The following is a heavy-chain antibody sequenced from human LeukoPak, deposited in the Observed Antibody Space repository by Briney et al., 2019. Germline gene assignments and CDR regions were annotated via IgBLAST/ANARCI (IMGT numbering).Heavy chain of an antibody. J-gene: IGHJ4*02. Sequence: PGGSLRLSCAASGFAFSDYYMSWIRQAPGKGLEWVSYISSSGSTIYYADSVKGRFTISRDNSKNTLYLQTNSLRAEDTAVYYCAKGGIYGYYFDYWGQGTLVTVSS. CDR3: AKGGIYGYYFDY. D-gene: IGHD5-12*01. CDR1: GFAFSDYY. V-gene: IGHV3-11*01. CDR2: ISSSGSTI.